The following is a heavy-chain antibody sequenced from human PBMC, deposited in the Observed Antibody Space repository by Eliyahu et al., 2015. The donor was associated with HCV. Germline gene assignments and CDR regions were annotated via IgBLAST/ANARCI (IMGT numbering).Heavy chain of an antibody. V-gene: IGHV4-39*01. CDR3: GSGYISGRGQFDY. CDR2: EYYSGTT. J-gene: IGHJ4*02. CDR1: GGSISSSSYH. Sequence: HLQLQESGPGLVKPSETLSLICTVSGGSISSSSYHWGWIRQPPGKGLEWIGSEYYSGTTYYNPSLTSRVTISVDTSKNQFSLRLSSVTAADTSAYYCGSGYISGRGQFDYWGQGTLVTVSS. D-gene: IGHD6-19*01.